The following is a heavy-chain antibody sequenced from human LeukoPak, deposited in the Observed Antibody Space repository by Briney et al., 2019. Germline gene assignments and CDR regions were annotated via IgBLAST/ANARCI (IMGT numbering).Heavy chain of an antibody. D-gene: IGHD3-22*01. CDR1: GGSISSSSYY. Sequence: PSETLSLTCTVSGGSISSSSYYWGWIRQPPGKGLEWIGSIYYSGSTYYNPSLKSRVTISVDTSKNQISLKLYSVTAADTAVYYCVREGYDSSGYYLDSWGQGTLVTVSS. CDR3: VREGYDSSGYYLDS. CDR2: IYYSGST. V-gene: IGHV4-39*07. J-gene: IGHJ4*02.